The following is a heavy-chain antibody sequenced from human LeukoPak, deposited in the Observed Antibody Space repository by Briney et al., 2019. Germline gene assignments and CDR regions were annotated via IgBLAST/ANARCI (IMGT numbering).Heavy chain of an antibody. CDR1: GFTFDDYA. Sequence: PGGSLRLSCAASGFTFDDYAMHWVRQAPGKGLEWVSGISWNSGSIGYADSVKGRFTISRDNAKNSLYLQMNSLRAEDTALYYCAKDTPVDTAMAGYFDLWGRGTLVTVSS. V-gene: IGHV3-9*01. CDR2: ISWNSGSI. J-gene: IGHJ2*01. CDR3: AKDTPVDTAMAGYFDL. D-gene: IGHD5-18*01.